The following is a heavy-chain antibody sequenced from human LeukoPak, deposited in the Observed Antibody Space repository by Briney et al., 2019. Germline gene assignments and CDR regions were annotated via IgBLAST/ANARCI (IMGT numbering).Heavy chain of an antibody. CDR3: ARDDYGDLYAFDI. V-gene: IGHV3-11*01. D-gene: IGHD4-17*01. CDR2: ISSSGSTI. CDR1: GFTSSDYY. J-gene: IGHJ3*02. Sequence: GGSLRLSCAASGFTSSDYYMSWIRQAPGKGLEWVSYISSSGSTIYYADSVKGRFTISRDNAKNSLYLQMNSLRAEDTAVYYCARDDYGDLYAFDIWGQGTMVTVSS.